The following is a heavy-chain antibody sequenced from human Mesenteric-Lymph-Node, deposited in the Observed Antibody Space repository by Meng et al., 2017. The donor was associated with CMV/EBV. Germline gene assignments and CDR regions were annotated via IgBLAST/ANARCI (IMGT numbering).Heavy chain of an antibody. CDR2: ISWNGNII. CDR1: GFAFRSHE. D-gene: IGHD6-13*01. Sequence: GGSLRLSCTASGFAFRSHEMNWVRQAPGKGLEWVSSISWNGNIINYMDSVRGRFTISRDNAKNSLFLQMNSLRTEDTALYYCAKVLTAAGPFDYWGRGTLVTVSS. V-gene: IGHV3-9*01. J-gene: IGHJ4*01. CDR3: AKVLTAAGPFDY.